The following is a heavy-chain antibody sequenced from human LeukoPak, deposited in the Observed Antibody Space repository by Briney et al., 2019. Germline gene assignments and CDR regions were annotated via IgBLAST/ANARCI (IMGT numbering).Heavy chain of an antibody. Sequence: PGGSLRLSCVASGFTFSAYAMTWGRQAPGKGLEWVSSISVSGGGTYYADSVRGRFTISRDNSKNTLFLHMNSLRAEDTAVYYCVKDWRDESNCVADCLQSWGQGTLVTVSS. D-gene: IGHD2-21*02. J-gene: IGHJ4*02. CDR1: GFTFSAYA. V-gene: IGHV3-23*01. CDR2: ISVSGGGT. CDR3: VKDWRDESNCVADCLQS.